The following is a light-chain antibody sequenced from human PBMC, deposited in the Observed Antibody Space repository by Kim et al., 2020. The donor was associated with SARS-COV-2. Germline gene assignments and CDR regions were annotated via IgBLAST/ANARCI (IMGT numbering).Light chain of an antibody. J-gene: IGKJ1*01. CDR1: HNIFRL. CDR2: RES. Sequence: DIQMTQSPSTLSASVGDRFTITCRASHNIFRLLAWFQQKPGKAPKLLIHRESILESGVPSRFSGSASGTEFTLTISSLQPDDSATYYCQQYNSHSTFGQGTKVDIK. V-gene: IGKV1-5*03. CDR3: QQYNSHST.